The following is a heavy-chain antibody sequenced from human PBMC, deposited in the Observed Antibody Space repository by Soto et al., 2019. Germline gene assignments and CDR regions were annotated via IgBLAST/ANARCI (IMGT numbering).Heavy chain of an antibody. CDR3: AHRRADCSGGSCYRWFDP. CDR2: IYWDDDK. J-gene: IGHJ5*02. CDR1: GFSLSTSEVG. V-gene: IGHV2-5*02. D-gene: IGHD2-15*01. Sequence: QITLKESGPTLVKPTQTLTLTCTFSGFSLSTSEVGVGWIRQPPGKALEWLAVIYWDDDKFYSPSLKSRLAITRDTSKTQVVLTMTNMDPVDTATYYCAHRRADCSGGSCYRWFDPWGQGTLVIVSS.